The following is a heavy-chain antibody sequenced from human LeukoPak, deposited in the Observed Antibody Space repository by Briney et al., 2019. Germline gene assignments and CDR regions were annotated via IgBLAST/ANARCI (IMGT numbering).Heavy chain of an antibody. CDR3: ARRYYYDTSSYRSYWYFDL. D-gene: IGHD3-22*01. CDR2: IHYTGIT. V-gene: IGHV4-59*08. Sequence: PSETLSLTCTVSGGSISSYYWSWFRQPPGKGLEWIGYIHYTGITKYNPSLKSGVTISLDTSKNQFSLKLSSVTAADTAVYYCARRYYYDTSSYRSYWYFDLWGRGTLVTVSS. CDR1: GGSISSYY. J-gene: IGHJ2*01.